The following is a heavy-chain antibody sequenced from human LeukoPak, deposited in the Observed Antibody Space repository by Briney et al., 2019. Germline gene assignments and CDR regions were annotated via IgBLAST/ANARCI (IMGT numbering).Heavy chain of an antibody. CDR2: IYTSGST. Sequence: TPSETLSLTCTVSGGSISSYYWSWVRQPAGKGLEWIGRIYTSGSTNYNPSLKSRVTMSVDTSKNQFSLTLSSVTAADTAVYYCARGVPLLWFGELAYFDYWGQGTLVTVSS. J-gene: IGHJ4*02. D-gene: IGHD3-10*01. CDR3: ARGVPLLWFGELAYFDY. CDR1: GGSISSYY. V-gene: IGHV4-4*07.